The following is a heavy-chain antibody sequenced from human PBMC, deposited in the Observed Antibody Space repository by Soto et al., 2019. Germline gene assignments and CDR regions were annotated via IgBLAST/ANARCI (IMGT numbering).Heavy chain of an antibody. J-gene: IGHJ6*02. V-gene: IGHV5-10-1*03. CDR2: IDPTDSFT. CDR3: ARRCYDVWSGLDV. CDR1: GYNFTSYW. Sequence: EVQLVQSGAEVKKPGESLRISCKGSGYNFTSYWIIWVRQMPGKGLEWMVNIDPTDSFTNYSPSFQGHVTISTDKSMSTAYLPWGTLKASDTAMYYCARRCYDVWSGLDVWGQGNTVTISS. D-gene: IGHD3-3*01.